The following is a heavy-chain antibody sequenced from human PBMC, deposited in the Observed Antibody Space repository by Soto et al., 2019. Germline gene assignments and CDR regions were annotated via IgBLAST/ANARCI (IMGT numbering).Heavy chain of an antibody. CDR2: IYYSGST. CDR1: GGSISSGGYY. CDR3: ARQPFEVVRGAGEFDY. V-gene: IGHV4-31*03. J-gene: IGHJ4*02. D-gene: IGHD3-10*01. Sequence: QAQLQESGPGLVKPSQTLSLTCTVSGGSISSGGYYWSWIRQHPGKGLEWIGYIYYSGSTYYNPSLKSRVTISVDTSKNQFSLKLSSVTAADTAVYYCARQPFEVVRGAGEFDYWGQGTLVTVSS.